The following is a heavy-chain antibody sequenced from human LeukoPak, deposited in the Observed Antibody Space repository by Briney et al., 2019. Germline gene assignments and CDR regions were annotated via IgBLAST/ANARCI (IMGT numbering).Heavy chain of an antibody. J-gene: IGHJ4*02. V-gene: IGHV4-59*01. D-gene: IGHD2-15*01. Sequence: SETLSLTCTVSGGSISSYYWSWIRQPPGKGLEWIGYIYYSGSTNYNPSLKSRVTISVDTSKNQFSLKLSSVTAADTAVYYCARDRGYCSGGSCYPQIDYWGQGTLVTVSS. CDR3: ARDRGYCSGGSCYPQIDY. CDR1: GGSISSYY. CDR2: IYYSGST.